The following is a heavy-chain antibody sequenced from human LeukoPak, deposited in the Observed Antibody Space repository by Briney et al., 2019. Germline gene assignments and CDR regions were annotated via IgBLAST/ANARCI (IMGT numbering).Heavy chain of an antibody. J-gene: IGHJ3*01. CDR1: GFTFTSSA. CDR3: AAEGRPTVVTFRKGAVDL. V-gene: IGHV1-58*01. Sequence: SVKVSCKASGFTFTSSAVQWVRQARGQRLEWIGWIVVGSGNTNYAQKFQERVTITRDMSTSTVYMELSSLRSEDTAVYYCAAEGRPTVVTFRKGAVDLWGQGTKVTVSS. CDR2: IVVGSGNT. D-gene: IGHD4-23*01.